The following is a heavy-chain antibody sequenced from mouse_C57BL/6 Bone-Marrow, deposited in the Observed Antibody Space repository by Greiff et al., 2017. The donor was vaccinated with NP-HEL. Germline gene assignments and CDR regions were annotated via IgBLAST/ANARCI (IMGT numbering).Heavy chain of an antibody. CDR3: ARRENLVRGLYDFDG. V-gene: IGHV1-19*01. J-gene: IGHJ2*01. CDR2: INPYNGGT. CDR1: GYTFTDYY. D-gene: IGHD6-1*01. Sequence: VQLKQSGPVLVKPGASVKMSCKASGYTFTDYYMNWVKQSPGKSLEWIGVINPYNGGTSYTQKFKGKATLTVDKSSNTAYLELNSLTSEDSAVYYCARRENLVRGLYDFDGWGHGATLTVST.